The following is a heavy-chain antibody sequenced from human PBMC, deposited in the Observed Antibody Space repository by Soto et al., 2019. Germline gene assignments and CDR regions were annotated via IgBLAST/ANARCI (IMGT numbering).Heavy chain of an antibody. J-gene: IGHJ6*02. Sequence: SGPTLVNPTQTLTLTCTFSGFSLSTSGVGVGWIRQPPGKALEWLALIYWNDDKRYSPSLKSRLTITKDTSKNQVVLTMTNMDPVDTATYYCAHLTYDFWSGYPSGPLDGMDVWGQGTTVTV. CDR1: GFSLSTSGVG. D-gene: IGHD3-3*01. V-gene: IGHV2-5*01. CDR3: AHLTYDFWSGYPSGPLDGMDV. CDR2: IYWNDDK.